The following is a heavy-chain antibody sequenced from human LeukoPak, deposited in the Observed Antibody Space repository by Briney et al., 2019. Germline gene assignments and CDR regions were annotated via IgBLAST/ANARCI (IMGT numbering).Heavy chain of an antibody. CDR3: TTVYVYYYDSSGSYHQDP. J-gene: IGHJ5*02. V-gene: IGHV3-15*01. D-gene: IGHD3-22*01. CDR2: IKSKTDGGTT. CDR1: GFTFSNAW. Sequence: GGSLRLSCAASGFTFSNAWMSWVRQAPGKGLEWVGRIKSKTDGGTTDYAAPVKGRFTISRDDSKNTLYLQMNSLKTEDTAVYYCTTVYVYYYDSSGSYHQDPWGQGTLVTVSS.